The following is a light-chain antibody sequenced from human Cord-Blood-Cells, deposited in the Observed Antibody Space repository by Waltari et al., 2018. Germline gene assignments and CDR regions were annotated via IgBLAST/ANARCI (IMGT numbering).Light chain of an antibody. CDR3: QQRSNWPPG. CDR1: KSVSSY. CDR2: AAS. V-gene: IGKV3-11*01. Sequence: EIVLTQSPATLSLSPGERATLSCRASKSVSSYLDWYQQKPGQAHRLLIYAASNGATGIPARFSGSGSGTDFTLTISSLEPEDFAVYDCQQRSNWPPGFGPGTKVDIK. J-gene: IGKJ3*01.